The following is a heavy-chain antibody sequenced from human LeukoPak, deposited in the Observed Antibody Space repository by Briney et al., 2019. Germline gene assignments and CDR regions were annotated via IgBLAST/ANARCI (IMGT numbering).Heavy chain of an antibody. Sequence: GLSLRLACVVSVFTFSNYWLKWVSQPPGKGLEWVANIKGSDKDHVDSVKGRYSVSGHDARHSLYLQMDRLRAEGPAGRLFVGDVDENFDLWGQGTVVRVSS. D-gene: IGHD3-3*01. CDR1: VFTFSNYW. V-gene: IGHV3-7*03. J-gene: IGHJ4*02. CDR2: IKGSDK. CDR3: VGDVDENFDL.